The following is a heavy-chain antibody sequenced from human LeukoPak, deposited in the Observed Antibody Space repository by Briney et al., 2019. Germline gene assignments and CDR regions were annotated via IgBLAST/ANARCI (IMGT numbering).Heavy chain of an antibody. CDR3: ARRNTAMVAGLDY. CDR1: GYTFTTYD. V-gene: IGHV1-8*01. CDR2: MNPNSGNT. J-gene: IGHJ4*02. D-gene: IGHD5-18*01. Sequence: GASVKVSCKASGYTFTTYDINWVRQATGQGLEWMGWMNPNSGNTAYTQKFQGRVTRTRNTSISTAFMELSGLRSEDTAVYFCARRNTAMVAGLDYWGQGSLVTVSS.